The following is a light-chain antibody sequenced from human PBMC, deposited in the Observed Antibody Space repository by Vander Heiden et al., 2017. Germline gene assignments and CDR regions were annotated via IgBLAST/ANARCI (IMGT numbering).Light chain of an antibody. CDR2: SKT. J-gene: IGLJ3*02. CDR1: SSNIGGNT. Sequence: QSVLTQPPSASGTPGHRVTISCSGSSSNIGGNTVNWYQQLPGTAPKVLIHSKTQRPSGVPDRFSGSKSGTSASLAISGLQSEDEADYYCAAWDDRLKGPVFGGGTKLTVL. CDR3: AAWDDRLKGPV. V-gene: IGLV1-44*01.